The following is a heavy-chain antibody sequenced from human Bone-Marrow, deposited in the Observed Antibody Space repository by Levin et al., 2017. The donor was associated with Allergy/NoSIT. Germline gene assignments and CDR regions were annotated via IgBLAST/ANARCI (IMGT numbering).Heavy chain of an antibody. D-gene: IGHD5-12*01. CDR2: ITSSSDTI. V-gene: IGHV3-48*01. Sequence: SGGSLRLSCAASGFTFSAYTMNWVRQAPGKGPEWVSYITSSSDTIYYADSVKGRFTISRDNAKNSMYLQMNSLRAEDTAVYYCARDRYSGSFLADWGKGTLVTVSS. J-gene: IGHJ4*02. CDR3: ARDRYSGSFLAD. CDR1: GFTFSAYT.